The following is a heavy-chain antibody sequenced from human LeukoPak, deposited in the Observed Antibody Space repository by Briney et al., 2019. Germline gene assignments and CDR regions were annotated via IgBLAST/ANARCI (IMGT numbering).Heavy chain of an antibody. D-gene: IGHD5-18*01. Sequence: GGSLRLSCTASGFTFNNYAMSWVRQAPGKGLEWVSDISGSGGNTYYAASVKGRFTISRDNSKNTLYLQMNSLRAEDTAVYYCAKGSRFLVDTAMVSTYYFDYWGQGTLVTVSS. CDR1: GFTFNNYA. CDR2: ISGSGGNT. J-gene: IGHJ4*02. V-gene: IGHV3-23*01. CDR3: AKGSRFLVDTAMVSTYYFDY.